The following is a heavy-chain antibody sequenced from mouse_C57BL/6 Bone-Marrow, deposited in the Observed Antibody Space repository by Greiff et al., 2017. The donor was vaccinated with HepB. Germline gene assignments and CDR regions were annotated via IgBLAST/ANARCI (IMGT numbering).Heavy chain of an antibody. CDR1: GYAFSSSW. V-gene: IGHV1-82*01. CDR2: IYPGDGDT. Sequence: QVQLQQSGPELVKPGASVKISCKASGYAFSSSWMNWVKQRPGKGLEWIGRIYPGDGDTNYNGKFKGKATLTADKSSSTAYMQLSSLTSEDSAVYFCARPDAMDYWGQGTSVTVSS. J-gene: IGHJ4*01. CDR3: ARPDAMDY.